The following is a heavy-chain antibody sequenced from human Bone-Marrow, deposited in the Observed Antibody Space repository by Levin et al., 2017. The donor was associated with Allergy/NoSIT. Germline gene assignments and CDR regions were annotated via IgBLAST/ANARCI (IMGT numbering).Heavy chain of an antibody. CDR3: ARTPMGLYNMDV. J-gene: IGHJ6*02. CDR2: FKSDGSTT. D-gene: IGHD3-16*01. Sequence: LPGGSLRLSCAASGYTFGSYVIHWVRQAPGSGLVWVSRFKSDGSTTTYADSVKGRFTISRDNAKNTLYLEMNSLRAEDTAVYYCARTPMGLYNMDVWGQGTTVTVSS. V-gene: IGHV3-74*01. CDR1: GYTFGSYV.